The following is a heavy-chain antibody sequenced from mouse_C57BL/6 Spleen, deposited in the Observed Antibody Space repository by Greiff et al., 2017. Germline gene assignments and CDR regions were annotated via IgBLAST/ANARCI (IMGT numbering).Heavy chain of an antibody. D-gene: IGHD1-1*02. Sequence: QVQLQQSGAELVKPGASVKISCKASGYAFSSSWMNWVKQRPGKGLEWIGRIYPGDGDTNYNGKFKGKATLTADKSSSTAYMQLSSLTSEDSAVYFCARSGGLDYWGQGTTLTVSS. V-gene: IGHV1-82*01. CDR3: ARSGGLDY. CDR2: IYPGDGDT. CDR1: GYAFSSSW. J-gene: IGHJ2*01.